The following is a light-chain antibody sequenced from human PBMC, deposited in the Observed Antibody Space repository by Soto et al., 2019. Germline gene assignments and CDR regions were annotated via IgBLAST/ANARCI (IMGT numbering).Light chain of an antibody. CDR2: SAS. J-gene: IGKJ2*01. CDR3: LRGRNWPLT. Sequence: EIAMTQSPATLSVSPGERATLSCRASQSISTELAWYQQIPGQPPRLLIYSASTRATGVPARFTGSGSGSEFTLTISGLQSEDFAIYYFLRGRNWPLTFGQGTRLEI. CDR1: QSISTE. V-gene: IGKV3-15*01.